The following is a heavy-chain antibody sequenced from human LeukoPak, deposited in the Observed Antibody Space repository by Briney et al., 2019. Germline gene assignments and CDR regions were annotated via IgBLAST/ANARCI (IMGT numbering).Heavy chain of an antibody. CDR3: ARWDYYGSGSYYKDYYGMDV. J-gene: IGHJ6*02. CDR2: IIPILGIA. D-gene: IGHD3-10*01. CDR1: GGTFSSYA. Sequence: ASVKVSCKASGGTFSSYAISWVRQAPGQGLEWMGRIIPILGIATYAQKFQGRVTITADKSTSTAYMELSSLRSEDTAVYYCARWDYYGSGSYYKDYYGMDVWGQGTTVTVSS. V-gene: IGHV1-69*04.